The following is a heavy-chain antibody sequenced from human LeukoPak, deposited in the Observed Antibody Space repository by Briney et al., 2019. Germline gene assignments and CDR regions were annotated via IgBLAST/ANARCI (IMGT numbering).Heavy chain of an antibody. Sequence: GASVKVSCKASGYTFTGYYMHWVRQAPGQGLEWMGWINPNSGGTNYAQKFQGRVTMTRDTSISTAYMELSRPRSDDTAVYYCARWLGWDIVLMVYALDYWGQGTLVTVSS. V-gene: IGHV1-2*02. CDR2: INPNSGGT. J-gene: IGHJ4*02. CDR3: ARWLGWDIVLMVYALDY. CDR1: GYTFTGYY. D-gene: IGHD2-8*01.